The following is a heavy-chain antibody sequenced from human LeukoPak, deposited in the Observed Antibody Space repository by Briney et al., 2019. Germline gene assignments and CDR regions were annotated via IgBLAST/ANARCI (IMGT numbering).Heavy chain of an antibody. Sequence: SETLSLTCTVSGGSISNDDYYWSWIRQPAGKGLEWIGRIYTSGSTNYNPSLKSRVTMSVDTSKNQFSLKLSSVTAADTAVYYCARDSRTTGAFDIWGQGTMVTVSS. CDR1: GGSISNDDYY. J-gene: IGHJ3*02. CDR3: ARDSRTTGAFDI. CDR2: IYTSGST. D-gene: IGHD1-14*01. V-gene: IGHV4-61*02.